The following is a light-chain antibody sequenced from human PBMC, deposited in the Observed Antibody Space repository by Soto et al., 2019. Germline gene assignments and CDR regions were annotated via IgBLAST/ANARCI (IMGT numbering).Light chain of an antibody. Sequence: QSALTQPRSVSGSPGQSVTISCTGTSSDVGDYNYVSWYQQYPGKAPKLVIYDVSKRPSGVPDRFSGSKSGNTASLTISWLQAEDEADYYCCSFAGGYTFWVFGGGTKLTVL. CDR3: CSFAGGYTFWV. CDR2: DVS. J-gene: IGLJ3*02. V-gene: IGLV2-11*01. CDR1: SSDVGDYNY.